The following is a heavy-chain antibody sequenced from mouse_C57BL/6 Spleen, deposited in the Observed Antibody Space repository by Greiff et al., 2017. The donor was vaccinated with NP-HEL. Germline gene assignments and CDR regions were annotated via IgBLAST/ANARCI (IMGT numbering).Heavy chain of an antibody. CDR1: GYTFTSYW. CDR3: ARTLYYYGSRGSDY. V-gene: IGHV1-69*01. D-gene: IGHD1-1*01. J-gene: IGHJ2*01. CDR2: IDPSDSST. Sequence: QVQLQQPGAELVMPGASVKLSCKASGYTFTSYWMHWVNQRPGQGLEWIGEIDPSDSSTNYNQKFKGKSTLTVDKSSSTAYMQLSILTSEDSAVYYCARTLYYYGSRGSDYWGQGTTLTVSS.